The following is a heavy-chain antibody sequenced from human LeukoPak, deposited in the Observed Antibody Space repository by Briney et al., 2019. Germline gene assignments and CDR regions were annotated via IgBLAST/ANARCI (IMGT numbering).Heavy chain of an antibody. CDR1: GFTFDDYG. CDR3: ARDSGDPRELSAFDI. Sequence: PGGSLRLSCAASGFTFDDYGMSWVRQAPGKGLEWVSGINWNGGSTGYADSVKGRFTISRDNAKNSLYLQMNSLRAEDTALYYCARDSGDPRELSAFDIWGQGTMVTVSS. CDR2: INWNGGST. V-gene: IGHV3-20*04. J-gene: IGHJ3*02. D-gene: IGHD1-7*01.